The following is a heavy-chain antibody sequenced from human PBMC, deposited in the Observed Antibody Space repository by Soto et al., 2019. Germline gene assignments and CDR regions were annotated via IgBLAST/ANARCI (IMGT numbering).Heavy chain of an antibody. Sequence: GGSLRLSCAASGFTFSSYAMHWVRQAPGKGLEWVAVISYDGSNKYYTDSVKGRFTISRDNSKNTLYLQMNSLRAEDTAVYYCARGRTISDPYGMDVWGQGTTVTVSS. D-gene: IGHD3-3*01. CDR2: ISYDGSNK. J-gene: IGHJ6*02. CDR3: ARGRTISDPYGMDV. V-gene: IGHV3-30*04. CDR1: GFTFSSYA.